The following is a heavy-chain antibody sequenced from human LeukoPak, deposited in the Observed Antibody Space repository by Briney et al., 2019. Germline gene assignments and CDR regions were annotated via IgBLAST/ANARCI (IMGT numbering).Heavy chain of an antibody. D-gene: IGHD6-19*01. CDR2: IYYSGST. V-gene: IGHV4-59*01. CDR3: AREMWLVRAFDI. Sequence: SETLSLTCTVSGGSISSYYWSWIRQPPGKGLEWIGYIYYSGSTNYNPSLKSRVTISVDTSKNQCSLKLSSVTAADTAVYYCAREMWLVRAFDIWGQGTMVTVFS. J-gene: IGHJ3*02. CDR1: GGSISSYY.